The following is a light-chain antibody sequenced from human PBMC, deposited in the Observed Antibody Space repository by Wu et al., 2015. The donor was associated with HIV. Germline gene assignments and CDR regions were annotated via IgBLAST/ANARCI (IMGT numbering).Light chain of an antibody. CDR1: QRVSTF. CDR3: QQRSNWPYT. J-gene: IGKJ2*01. V-gene: IGKV3-11*01. Sequence: PGARATLSCRASQRVSTFVAWYQHRPGQAPRLVIYGASNRATGIPARFSGSGSETDFTLTISSLEPEDFAVYYCQQRSNWPYTFGQGTKVEIK. CDR2: GAS.